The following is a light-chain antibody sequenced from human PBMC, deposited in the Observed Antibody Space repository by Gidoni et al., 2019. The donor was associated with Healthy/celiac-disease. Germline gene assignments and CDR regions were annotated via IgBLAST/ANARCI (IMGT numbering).Light chain of an antibody. CDR3: QQLNSYPRT. J-gene: IGKJ1*01. CDR2: AAS. CDR1: QGISNY. Sequence: DIQLTQSPSFLSASVGDRVTITCRASQGISNYLAWYQQKPGNAPKLLIFAASTLQSGVPSRFSGSGSGTEFTLTISSLQPEDFATYYCQQLNSYPRTFXQXTKVXIK. V-gene: IGKV1-9*01.